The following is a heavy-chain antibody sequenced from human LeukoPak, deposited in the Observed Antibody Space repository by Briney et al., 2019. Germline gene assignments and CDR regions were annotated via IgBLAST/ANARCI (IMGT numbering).Heavy chain of an antibody. CDR1: GGSISSYY. J-gene: IGHJ4*02. V-gene: IGHV4-59*08. Sequence: SGTLSLTCTVSGGSISSYYWSWIRQPPGKGLEWIGYIYYSGSNIYNPSLKSRVTTSFGTSKNQFSLKLSSVTAADTAVYYCARRQDDSSGYYFDYWGQGTLVTVSS. CDR3: ARRQDDSSGYYFDY. CDR2: IYYSGSN. D-gene: IGHD3-22*01.